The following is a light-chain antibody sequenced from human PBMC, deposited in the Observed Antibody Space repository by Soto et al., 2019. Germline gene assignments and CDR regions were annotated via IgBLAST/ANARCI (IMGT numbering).Light chain of an antibody. CDR1: SSDVGGYNY. J-gene: IGLJ2*01. Sequence: QSALTQPASVSGSPGQSITISCTGTSSDVGGYNYVSWYQHHPGKAPKLMIYDVSNRPSGVSDRFSGSKSGNTASLTISGLQAEVEADYYCSSYTSSSTSVVFGGGTKLTVL. CDR3: SSYTSSSTSVV. V-gene: IGLV2-14*03. CDR2: DVS.